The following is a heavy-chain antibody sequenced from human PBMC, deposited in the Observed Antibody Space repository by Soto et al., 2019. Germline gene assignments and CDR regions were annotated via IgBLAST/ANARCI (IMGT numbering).Heavy chain of an antibody. CDR3: ATWVPRNRWAPFDP. V-gene: IGHV1-24*01. CDR1: GYTLTELS. Sequence: GASVKVSCKVSGYTLTELSMHWVRQAPGKGLEWMGGFDPEDGETIYAQKFQGRVTMTEDTSTDTAYMELSSLRSEDTAVYYCATWVPRNRWAPFDPCGQGTLVIVSS. J-gene: IGHJ5*02. CDR2: FDPEDGET. D-gene: IGHD2-2*01.